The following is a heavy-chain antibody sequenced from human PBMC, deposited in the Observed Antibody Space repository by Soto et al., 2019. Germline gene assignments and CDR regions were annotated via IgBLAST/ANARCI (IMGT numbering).Heavy chain of an antibody. Sequence: EVQLLESGGRLLQPGGSLRLSCAASGFTFSSYAMSWVRQAPGKGLEWVSGISGSGGSTYYADSVKGPFTISRDNSKNTLYLQMNSLRAEDTAVYYWAKDKHSSPLSWLDPWGRGTLV. J-gene: IGHJ5*02. CDR3: AKDKHSSPLSWLDP. CDR1: GFTFSSYA. CDR2: ISGSGGST. V-gene: IGHV3-23*01. D-gene: IGHD6-13*01.